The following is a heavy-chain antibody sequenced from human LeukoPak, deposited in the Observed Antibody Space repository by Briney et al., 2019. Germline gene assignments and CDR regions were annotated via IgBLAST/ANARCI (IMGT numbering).Heavy chain of an antibody. Sequence: ASVNVSCKASGYTFTSYGISWVGQAPGQGLEGMGWISAYNGNTNYAQKLQGRVTMTTDTSTRTAYMELRSLRSDDTAVYYCVRGNMVRGKYNWFDPWGQGTLFTVSS. CDR2: ISAYNGNT. D-gene: IGHD3-10*01. J-gene: IGHJ5*02. V-gene: IGHV1-18*01. CDR3: VRGNMVRGKYNWFDP. CDR1: GYTFTSYG.